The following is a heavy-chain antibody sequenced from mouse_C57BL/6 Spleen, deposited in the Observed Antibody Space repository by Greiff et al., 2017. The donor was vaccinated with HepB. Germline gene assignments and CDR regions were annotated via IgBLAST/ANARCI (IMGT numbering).Heavy chain of an antibody. CDR1: GYTFTSYG. CDR2: IYPRSGNT. V-gene: IGHV1-81*01. D-gene: IGHD2-4*01. Sequence: VQLQQSGAKLARPGASVKLSCKASGYTFTSYGISWVKQRTGQGLEWIGEIYPRSGNTYYNEKFKGKATLTADKSSSTAYMELRSLTSEDSAVYFCARKRDYDYDGYWYFDVWGTGTTVTVSS. J-gene: IGHJ1*03. CDR3: ARKRDYDYDGYWYFDV.